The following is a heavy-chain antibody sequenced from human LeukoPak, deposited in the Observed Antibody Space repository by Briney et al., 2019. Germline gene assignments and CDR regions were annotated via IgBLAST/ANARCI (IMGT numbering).Heavy chain of an antibody. CDR2: INHSGST. CDR3: ARGSGMYSSVNHDAFDI. D-gene: IGHD6-25*01. Sequence: SETLSLTCAVYGGSFSGYYWSWIRQPPGKGLEWIGEINHSGSTNYNPSLKSRVTISVDTSKNQFSLKLSSVTAADTAVYYCARGSGMYSSVNHDAFDIWGQGTMVTVSS. CDR1: GGSFSGYY. V-gene: IGHV4-34*01. J-gene: IGHJ3*02.